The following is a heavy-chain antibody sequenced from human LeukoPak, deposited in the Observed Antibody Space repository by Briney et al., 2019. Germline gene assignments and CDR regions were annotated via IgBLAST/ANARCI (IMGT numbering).Heavy chain of an antibody. CDR1: GFIFRRSA. Sequence: GGSQRLSCVASGFIFRRSAMNWVRQAPGKGLEWVSYISSSGSTIYYADSVKGRFTISRDNAKNSLYLQMNSLRADDTAVYYCARAPSIFGGDFGYWGQGTLVTVSS. V-gene: IGHV3-48*03. J-gene: IGHJ4*02. CDR3: ARAPSIFGGDFGY. CDR2: ISSSGSTI. D-gene: IGHD3-10*01.